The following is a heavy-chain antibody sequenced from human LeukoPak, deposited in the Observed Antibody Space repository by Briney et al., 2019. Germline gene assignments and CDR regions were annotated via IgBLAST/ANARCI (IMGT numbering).Heavy chain of an antibody. J-gene: IGHJ4*02. V-gene: IGHV3-43*02. D-gene: IGHD2-21*02. CDR3: AKAYCGGDCYPGDY. CDR2: IGGDGTDT. Sequence: GGSLRLSCEVSGFTFDDYAMHWVRQAPGKGLEWVSLIGGDGTDTYYANSVKGRFTVSRDNSKKSLYLQMSSLRTEDTALYYCAKAYCGGDCYPGDYWGQGTLVTVSS. CDR1: GFTFDDYA.